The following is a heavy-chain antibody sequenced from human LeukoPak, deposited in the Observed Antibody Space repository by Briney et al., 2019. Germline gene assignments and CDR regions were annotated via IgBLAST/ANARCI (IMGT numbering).Heavy chain of an antibody. J-gene: IGHJ4*02. Sequence: GGSLRLSCAASGFTFSDYAMHWVRQAPGKGLEWVAVISKDGSDKYYPGSVRGRFTISRDNSKNTIYLQMDSLRAEDAAIYYCARDYWWNYDYWGQGTLVTVSS. CDR1: GFTFSDYA. V-gene: IGHV3-30-3*01. D-gene: IGHD1-7*01. CDR2: ISKDGSDK. CDR3: ARDYWWNYDY.